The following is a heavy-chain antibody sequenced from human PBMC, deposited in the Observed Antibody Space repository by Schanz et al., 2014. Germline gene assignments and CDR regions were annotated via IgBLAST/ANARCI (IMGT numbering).Heavy chain of an antibody. V-gene: IGHV3-23*01. J-gene: IGHJ3*01. CDR1: GFNFKAYA. CDR2: IEFSGGTT. CDR3: TKGVQRVRAVADVFDV. Sequence: EAQLLESGGGLVQPGGSLRLSCAASGFNFKAYAMRWVRQAPGKGLEWVSGIEFSGGTTYYADSVKGRFTISRDNSKNILNTQNSNLRAERTALKYCTKGVQRVRAVADVFDVWGQGTMVTVSP. D-gene: IGHD2-15*01.